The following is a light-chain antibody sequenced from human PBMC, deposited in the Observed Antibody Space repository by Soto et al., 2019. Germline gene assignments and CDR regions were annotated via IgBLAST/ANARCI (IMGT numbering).Light chain of an antibody. Sequence: EIVMTHSPATLSVSPGEMATLSCRASQSVSSNLAWYQQKPGQAPRLLIYGASTRATGIPARFSGSGSGTDFTLTISSLQSEDFAVYYCQQYNNWPWTFGQGTKVDIK. V-gene: IGKV3-15*01. CDR1: QSVSSN. J-gene: IGKJ1*01. CDR3: QQYNNWPWT. CDR2: GAS.